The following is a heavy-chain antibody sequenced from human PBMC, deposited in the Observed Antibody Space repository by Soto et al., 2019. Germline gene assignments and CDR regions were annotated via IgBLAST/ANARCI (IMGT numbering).Heavy chain of an antibody. Sequence: SVKVSCKASGGTFSSYAISWVRQAPGQGLEWMGGIIPIFGTANYAQKFQGRVTITADESTSTAYMELSSLRSDDTAVYYCARILARPSWFDPWGQGTLVTVSS. V-gene: IGHV1-69*13. CDR3: ARILARPSWFDP. CDR2: IIPIFGTA. CDR1: GGTFSSYA. D-gene: IGHD6-6*01. J-gene: IGHJ5*02.